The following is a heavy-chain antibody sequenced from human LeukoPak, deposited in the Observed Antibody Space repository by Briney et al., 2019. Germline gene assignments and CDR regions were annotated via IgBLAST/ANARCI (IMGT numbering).Heavy chain of an antibody. CDR1: GLTFSGSA. J-gene: IGHJ4*02. D-gene: IGHD3-22*01. Sequence: GGSLKLSCAASGLTFSGSAVQWVRQASGKGLEWVGCIRSKVNSYAPASGASVKGRFTISRDDSKNTAYLQMNSLKTEDTAVYYCTRHPADSSGPGRVDYWGQGTLVTVSS. CDR3: TRHPADSSGPGRVDY. V-gene: IGHV3-73*01. CDR2: IRSKVNSYAP.